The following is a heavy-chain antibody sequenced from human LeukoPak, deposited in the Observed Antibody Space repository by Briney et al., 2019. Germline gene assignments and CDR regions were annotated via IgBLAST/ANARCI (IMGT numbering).Heavy chain of an antibody. V-gene: IGHV4-4*02. CDR3: ARMPPPHDAFDI. CDR1: GGSISNTNW. J-gene: IGHJ3*02. CDR2: ISLTGLT. D-gene: IGHD2-2*01. Sequence: PSGTLSLTCGVSGGSISNTNWWSWVRQPPGQGLEWIGEISLTGLTHYNPSLESRVTMSVDTSKNQFSLKLSSVTAADTAVYYCARMPPPHDAFDIWGQGTMVTVSS.